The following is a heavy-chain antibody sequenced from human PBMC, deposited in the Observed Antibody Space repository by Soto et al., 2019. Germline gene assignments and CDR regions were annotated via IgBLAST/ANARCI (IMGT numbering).Heavy chain of an antibody. J-gene: IGHJ6*04. CDR1: GYTFTSYG. D-gene: IGHD2-8*01. V-gene: IGHV1-18*01. CDR2: ISAYNGNT. Sequence: ASVKVSCKASGYTFTSYGISWVRQAPGQGLEWMGWISAYNGNTNYAQKLQGRVTMTTDTSTSTAYMELRSLRSDDTAVYYCARDIVLMAYAPYYYYYGMDVWGKGTTVTVSS. CDR3: ARDIVLMAYAPYYYYYGMDV.